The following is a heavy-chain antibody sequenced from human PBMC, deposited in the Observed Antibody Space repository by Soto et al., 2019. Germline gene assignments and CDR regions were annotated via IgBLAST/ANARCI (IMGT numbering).Heavy chain of an antibody. CDR3: AKDLGYCSSTSCYRHGWFDP. V-gene: IGHV3-23*01. CDR1: GFTFSSYA. CDR2: ISGSGGST. D-gene: IGHD2-2*03. Sequence: GGSLRLSCAASGFTFSSYAMSWVRQAPGKGLEWVSAISGSGGSTYYADSVKGRFTISRDNSKSTLYLQMNSLRAEDTAVYYCAKDLGYCSSTSCYRHGWFDPWGQGTLVTVSS. J-gene: IGHJ5*02.